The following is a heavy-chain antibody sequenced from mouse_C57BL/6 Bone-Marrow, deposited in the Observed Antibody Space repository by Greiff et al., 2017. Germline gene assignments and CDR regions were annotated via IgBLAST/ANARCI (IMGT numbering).Heavy chain of an antibody. CDR2: LSDGGSYI. CDR1: GFTFSSYA. Sequence: EVKLVESGGGLVKPGGSLKLSCAASGFTFSSYAMSWVRQTPEKGLEWVANLSDGGSYIYYPDNVQGRFTISRDNAKNNLYLQMSQLTSEDTAMXYCAKSLTSLRGDYWGQGTSVTVSS. CDR3: AKSLTSLRGDY. V-gene: IGHV5-4*03. J-gene: IGHJ4*01. D-gene: IGHD1-1*01.